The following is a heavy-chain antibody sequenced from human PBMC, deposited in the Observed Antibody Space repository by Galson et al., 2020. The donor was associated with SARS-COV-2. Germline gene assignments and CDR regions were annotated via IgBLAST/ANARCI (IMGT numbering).Heavy chain of an antibody. J-gene: IGHJ6*02. Sequence: NSGGSLRLSCAASGFTFSSYSMNWVRQAPGKGLEWVSSISSSSSYIYYADSVKGRFTISRDNAKNSLYLQMNSLRAEDTAVYYCARSTMVRGVIIEAYYYYYGMDVWGQGTTVTVSS. CDR1: GFTFSSYS. V-gene: IGHV3-21*01. CDR2: ISSSSSYI. D-gene: IGHD3-10*01. CDR3: ARSTMVRGVIIEAYYYYYGMDV.